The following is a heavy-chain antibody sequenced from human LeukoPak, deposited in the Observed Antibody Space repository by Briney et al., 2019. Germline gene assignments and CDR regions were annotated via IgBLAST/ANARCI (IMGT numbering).Heavy chain of an antibody. CDR3: VSTTVTTPDHEFFYYYYGMDV. Sequence: GGSLRLSCSASGFTFSSYAMHWVRQAPGKGMEYVSAISSNGGSTYYANSVKGRFTISRDNSKNTLYLQMGSLSAEDMAVYYCVSTTVTTPDHEFFYYYYGMDVWGQGTTVTVSS. CDR2: ISSNGGST. V-gene: IGHV3-64*01. CDR1: GFTFSSYA. D-gene: IGHD4-17*01. J-gene: IGHJ6*02.